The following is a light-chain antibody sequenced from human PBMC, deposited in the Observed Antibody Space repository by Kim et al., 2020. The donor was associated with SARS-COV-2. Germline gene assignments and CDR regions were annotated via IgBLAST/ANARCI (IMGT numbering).Light chain of an antibody. CDR2: NTD. V-gene: IGLV7-43*01. CDR3: LLYYGGAPWV. CDR1: TGAVTSGFY. Sequence: QAVVTQEPSLTVSPGGTVTLTCASSTGAVTSGFYPNWFQQKPGQAPRTLIYNTDKRHSWTPARFSGSLLGGKAALTLSGVQPEDEAEYYCLLYYGGAPWVFGGGTQLTVL. J-gene: IGLJ3*02.